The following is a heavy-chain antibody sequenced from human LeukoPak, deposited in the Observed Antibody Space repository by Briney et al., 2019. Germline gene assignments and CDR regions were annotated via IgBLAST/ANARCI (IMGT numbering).Heavy chain of an antibody. V-gene: IGHV4-59*01. D-gene: IGHD2-15*01. J-gene: IGHJ3*02. Sequence: PSETLSLTCTVSGGSISSYYWSWIRQPPGKGLEWIGYIYYSGSTNYNPSLESRVTMSVDTSKNQFSLKLNSVTAADTAVYYCVRASVESGGAFDIWGQGTMVTVSS. CDR2: IYYSGST. CDR1: GGSISSYY. CDR3: VRASVESGGAFDI.